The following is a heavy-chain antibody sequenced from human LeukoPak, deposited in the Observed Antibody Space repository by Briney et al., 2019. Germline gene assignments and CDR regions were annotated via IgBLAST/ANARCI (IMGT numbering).Heavy chain of an antibody. D-gene: IGHD3-10*01. V-gene: IGHV4-4*07. Sequence: SETLSLTCTVSGGSISSYYWSWIRQPAGKGLEWIGRIYTSGSTNYNPSLKSRVTMSVDTSKNQFSLKLSSVTAADTAVYYCARDRFDYYGSGSYYRRGGVYYFDYWGREPWSPSPQ. CDR3: ARDRFDYYGSGSYYRRGGVYYFDY. CDR2: IYTSGST. J-gene: IGHJ4*02. CDR1: GGSISSYY.